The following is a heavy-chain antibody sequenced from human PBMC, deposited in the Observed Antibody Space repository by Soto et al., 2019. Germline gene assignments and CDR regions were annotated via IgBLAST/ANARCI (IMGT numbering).Heavy chain of an antibody. V-gene: IGHV4-38-2*01. CDR3: ARGNGAEIYYYYYYGMDV. D-gene: IGHD2-8*01. CDR1: GYSISSGYY. CDR2: IYHSGST. J-gene: IGHJ6*02. Sequence: PSETLSLTCAVSGYSISSGYYWGWIRQPPGKGLEWIGSIYHSGSTYYNPSPKSRVTISVDTSKNQFSLKLSSVTAADTAVYYCARGNGAEIYYYYYYGMDVWGQGTTVTVSS.